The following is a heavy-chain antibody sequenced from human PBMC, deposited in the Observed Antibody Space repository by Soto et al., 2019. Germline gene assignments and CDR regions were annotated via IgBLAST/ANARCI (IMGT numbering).Heavy chain of an antibody. J-gene: IGHJ4*02. CDR2: ISFDGSNE. CDR3: TKDRDRGTSSWYGFDY. D-gene: IGHD6-13*01. V-gene: IGHV3-30*18. Sequence: QVQLEESGGGVVQPGTSLRLSCAASGFTLRSYGMHWVRQAPGKGLEWMAFISFDGSNEYYGDSVKGRFTISRDNSKNTLFLQMNSLRAEDTAVYYCTKDRDRGTSSWYGFDYCGQGTLVTVSS. CDR1: GFTLRSYG.